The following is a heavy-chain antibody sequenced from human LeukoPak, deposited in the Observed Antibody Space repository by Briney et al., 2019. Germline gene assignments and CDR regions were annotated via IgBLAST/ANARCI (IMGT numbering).Heavy chain of an antibody. Sequence: SETLSLTCTVSGASISSYYWSWFRQPPGKGLEWIGFIYNSGSTYYNASLESRVTMSVDTSKTQFFLTLRSVTAADTAVYYCARQGDRRGTLIPRWGQGTLVIVSS. V-gene: IGHV4-59*08. CDR2: IYNSGST. CDR1: GASISSYY. J-gene: IGHJ4*02. CDR3: ARQGDRRGTLIPR. D-gene: IGHD3-22*01.